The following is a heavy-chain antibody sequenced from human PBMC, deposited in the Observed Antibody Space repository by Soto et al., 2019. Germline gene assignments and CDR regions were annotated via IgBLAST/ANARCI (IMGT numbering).Heavy chain of an antibody. CDR1: GFTFSDYY. CDR3: ARDDIAVAGISTYYYYGMDV. D-gene: IGHD6-19*01. J-gene: IGHJ6*02. CDR2: ISPSGSTI. V-gene: IGHV3-11*01. Sequence: QVQLVESGGGLVKPGGSLRLSCAASGFTFSDYYMNWIRQAPGKGLECISYISPSGSTIYHADSVKGRFTISRDNAKNSLYLQMNSLRAEDTAVYYCARDDIAVAGISTYYYYGMDVWGQGTTVTVSS.